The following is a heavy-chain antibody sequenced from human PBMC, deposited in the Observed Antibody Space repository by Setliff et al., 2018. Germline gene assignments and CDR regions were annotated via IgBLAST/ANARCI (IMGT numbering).Heavy chain of an antibody. D-gene: IGHD3-10*01. J-gene: IGHJ5*02. CDR2: IKQDGSVK. CDR3: ARDPFGNPVFDP. Sequence: GGSLRLSCAASGFTFSSYWMNWVRQAPGKGLEWVANIKQDGSVKNYVDSVKGRFSISRDNTKNSLYLQMNSLSAEDTAVYYCARDPFGNPVFDPWCQGTLVTVSS. CDR1: GFTFSSYW. V-gene: IGHV3-7*01.